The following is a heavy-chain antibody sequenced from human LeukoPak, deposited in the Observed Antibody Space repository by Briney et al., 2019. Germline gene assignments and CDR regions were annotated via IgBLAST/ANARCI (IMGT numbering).Heavy chain of an antibody. V-gene: IGHV3-20*01. Sequence: GGSLRLSCAASGFTFDDYGMSWVRQAPGKGLEWVSGINWNGGSTGYADSVKGRFTISRDNAKNSLYLQMNSLRAEDTALYHCARANYYVSSGYYSLDYYYGMDVWGQGTRSPSP. CDR3: ARANYYVSSGYYSLDYYYGMDV. D-gene: IGHD3-22*01. CDR2: INWNGGST. CDR1: GFTFDDYG. J-gene: IGHJ6*02.